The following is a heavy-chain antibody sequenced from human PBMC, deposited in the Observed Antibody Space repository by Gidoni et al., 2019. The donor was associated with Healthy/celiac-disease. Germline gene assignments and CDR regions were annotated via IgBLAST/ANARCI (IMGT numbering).Heavy chain of an antibody. CDR3: ARHGSGDYYYFDY. Sequence: QLQESGPGLVKPSETLSLTCTVSGGSISSSSYYWGWIRQPPGKGLEWIGSIYYSGSTYYNPSLKSRVTISVDTSKNQFSLKLSSVTAADTAVYYCARHGSGDYYYFDYWGQGTLVTVSS. CDR1: GGSISSSSYY. V-gene: IGHV4-39*01. D-gene: IGHD7-27*01. J-gene: IGHJ4*02. CDR2: IYYSGST.